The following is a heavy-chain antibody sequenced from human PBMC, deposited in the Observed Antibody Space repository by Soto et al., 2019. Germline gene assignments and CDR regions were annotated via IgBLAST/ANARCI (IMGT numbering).Heavy chain of an antibody. Sequence: GGSLRLSCAASGFTFSIYAMNWVRQAPGKGLEWVSALSPSDGSTYYADSVKGRFTISRDNSKNTLYLQMSSLRAEDTAMYYCEKAGTHSYFDYWGQGTLVTVSS. J-gene: IGHJ4*02. D-gene: IGHD1-1*01. CDR1: GFTFSIYA. CDR3: EKAGTHSYFDY. CDR2: LSPSDGST. V-gene: IGHV3-23*01.